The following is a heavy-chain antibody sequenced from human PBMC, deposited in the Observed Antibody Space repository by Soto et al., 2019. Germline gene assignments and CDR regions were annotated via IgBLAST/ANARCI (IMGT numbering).Heavy chain of an antibody. J-gene: IGHJ4*02. CDR3: GRDRRFGKGYNLAFDY. CDR2: ISFDGSNK. V-gene: IGHV3-30-3*01. D-gene: IGHD5-12*01. Sequence: QVQLVESGGGVVQPGRSLRLSCAASGFTFSSYAMHWVRQAPGKGLEWVAVISFDGSNKYYADSVKDRFTVSRDNSKNTLYVQMNSLRAEDRAVYYCGRDRRFGKGYNLAFDYWGQGTLVTVSS. CDR1: GFTFSSYA.